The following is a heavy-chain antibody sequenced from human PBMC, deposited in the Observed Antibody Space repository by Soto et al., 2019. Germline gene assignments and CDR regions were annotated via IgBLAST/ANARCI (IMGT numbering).Heavy chain of an antibody. CDR3: AREVSPGSSGYYLDAVDI. CDR2: IKGDGSAK. CDR1: GFTFGNYW. Sequence: EVQLVESGGGLVQPGGSLRLSCAASGFTFGNYWMTWVRQAPGKGLEWVANIKGDGSAKSYLDSVRGPFTVSRDNAENSLFLQRNILRAEDTALYDSAREVSPGSSGYYLDAVDIWGQGTMVTVS. D-gene: IGHD6-25*01. V-gene: IGHV3-7*05. J-gene: IGHJ3*02.